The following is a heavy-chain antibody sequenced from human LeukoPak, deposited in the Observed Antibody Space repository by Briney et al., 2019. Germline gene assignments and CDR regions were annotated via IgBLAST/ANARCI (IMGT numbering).Heavy chain of an antibody. Sequence: SETLSLTCNVSGASVSSGSYYWSWIRQPPGKGLEWIGYIYYSGSTNYNPSLKSRVTISVDTSKNQFSLKLSSVTAADTAVYYCARGREWEPKVFDYWGQGTLVTVSS. CDR3: ARGREWEPKVFDY. V-gene: IGHV4-61*01. J-gene: IGHJ4*02. CDR2: IYYSGST. D-gene: IGHD1-26*01. CDR1: GASVSSGSYY.